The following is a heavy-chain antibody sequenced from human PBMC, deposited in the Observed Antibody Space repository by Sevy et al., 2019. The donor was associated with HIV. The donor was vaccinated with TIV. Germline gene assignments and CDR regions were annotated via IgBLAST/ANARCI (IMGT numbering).Heavy chain of an antibody. CDR2: IGYGGNQ. D-gene: IGHD6-13*01. J-gene: IGHJ4*02. Sequence: GGSLRLSCAAFGFTISSYGMHWVRQSPGKGLEWVAHIGYGGNQYYGDSVRGRFTISTDTSKNTVILQMNSLRAEDTAVYFCAKDSSTWSIDYWGQGSLVTVSS. V-gene: IGHV3-30*02. CDR1: GFTISSYG. CDR3: AKDSSTWSIDY.